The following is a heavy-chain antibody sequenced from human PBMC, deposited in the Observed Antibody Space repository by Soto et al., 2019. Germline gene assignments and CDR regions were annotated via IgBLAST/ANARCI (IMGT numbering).Heavy chain of an antibody. J-gene: IGHJ4*02. Sequence: SVKLSCKASGYTFSDNYIHWVRQAPGQGLEWMGWINPKSGATSYSQNLQGRVTVTSDTSISTAYMELTRLRSDDTAIYFCARFFCSGAVRQFLVFCGQGILVTV. D-gene: IGHD2-15*01. V-gene: IGHV1-2*02. CDR2: INPKSGAT. CDR1: GYTFSDNY. CDR3: ARFFCSGAVRQFLVF.